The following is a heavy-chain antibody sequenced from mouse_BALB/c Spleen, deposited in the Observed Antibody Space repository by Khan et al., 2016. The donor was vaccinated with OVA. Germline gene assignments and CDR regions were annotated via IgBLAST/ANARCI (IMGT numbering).Heavy chain of an antibody. CDR3: AREEALYYFDY. CDR2: IYPGTDNT. D-gene: IGHD3-2*02. CDR1: GYIFTSYW. Sequence: VELVESGAELVRPGASVKLSCKTSGYIFTSYWIHWVRQRSGQGLEWIARIYPGTDNTYYNEKLKDKATPTADKSSSTAYMQISSRKSEDSSVYFCAREEALYYFDYWGQGTTLTVSS. V-gene: IGHV1-76*01. J-gene: IGHJ2*01.